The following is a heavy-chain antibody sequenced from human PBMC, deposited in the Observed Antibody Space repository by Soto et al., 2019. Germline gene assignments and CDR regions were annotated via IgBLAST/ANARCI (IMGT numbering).Heavy chain of an antibody. J-gene: IGHJ5*02. V-gene: IGHV4-39*07. Sequence: PSETLSLTCTVSGGSISSSSYYWGWIRQPPGKGLEWIGSIYYSGSTYYNPSLKSRVTISVDTSKNQFSLKLSSVTAADTAVYYCARCGGGSRNWFDPWGQGTLVTVSS. CDR1: GGSISSSSYY. D-gene: IGHD3-10*01. CDR3: ARCGGGSRNWFDP. CDR2: IYYSGST.